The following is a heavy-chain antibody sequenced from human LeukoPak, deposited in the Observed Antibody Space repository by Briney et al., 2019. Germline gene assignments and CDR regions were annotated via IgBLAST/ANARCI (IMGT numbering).Heavy chain of an antibody. CDR1: GGSISSGGYY. V-gene: IGHV4-31*03. J-gene: IGHJ6*02. Sequence: SETLSLTCTVSGGSISSGGYYWSWIRQHPGKGLEWIGYIYYSGSTYYNPSLKSRVTISVDTSKNQFSLKLSSVTAADTAVYYCARDRRKYYDFWSGYYENYYGMDVWGQGTTVTVSS. CDR2: IYYSGST. D-gene: IGHD3-3*01. CDR3: ARDRRKYYDFWSGYYENYYGMDV.